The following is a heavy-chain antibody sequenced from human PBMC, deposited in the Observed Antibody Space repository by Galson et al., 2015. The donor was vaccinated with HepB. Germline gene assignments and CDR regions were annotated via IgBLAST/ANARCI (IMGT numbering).Heavy chain of an antibody. J-gene: IGHJ4*02. CDR2: ISGSGANT. CDR3: ARSAGYWDY. CDR1: GFTFDTYS. V-gene: IGHV3-23*01. D-gene: IGHD2-8*02. Sequence: SLRLSCAASGFTFDTYSLTWVRQAPGKGLDWVSLISGSGANTWYADSAKGRFTISRDNSKNTLYLQMNSLRVEDTAIYFCARSAGYWDYWGQGILVTVSS.